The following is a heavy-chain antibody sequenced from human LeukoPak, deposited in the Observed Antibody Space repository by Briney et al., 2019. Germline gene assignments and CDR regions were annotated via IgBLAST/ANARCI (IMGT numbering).Heavy chain of an antibody. Sequence: VASVTVSCKASAYTFADHYVHWVRQAPGQGLEWMGWFHPSSGGAGYAPRFQGRVIMTSDTSISTAYMHLTRLRSDDTALYYCAIKRIRGNPFDYWGQGTLVTVSS. CDR2: FHPSSGGA. D-gene: IGHD2/OR15-2a*01. V-gene: IGHV1-2*02. CDR1: AYTFADHY. CDR3: AIKRIRGNPFDY. J-gene: IGHJ4*02.